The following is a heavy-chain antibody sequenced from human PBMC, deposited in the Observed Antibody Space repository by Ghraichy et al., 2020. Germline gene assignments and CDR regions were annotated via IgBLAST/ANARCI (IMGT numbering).Heavy chain of an antibody. CDR3: AKQLSRRAYLYYYGMDV. V-gene: IGHV4-34*01. CDR1: GGSFSGYY. D-gene: IGHD5-24*01. Sequence: SETLSLTCAVYGGSFSGYYWSWIRQPPGKGLEWIGEINHSGSTNYNPSLKSRVTISVDTSKNQFSLKLSSVTAADTAVYYCAKQLSRRAYLYYYGMDVWGQGTTVTVSS. J-gene: IGHJ6*02. CDR2: INHSGST.